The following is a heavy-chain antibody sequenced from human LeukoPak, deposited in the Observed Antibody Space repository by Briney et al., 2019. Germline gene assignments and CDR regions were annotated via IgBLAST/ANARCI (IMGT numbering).Heavy chain of an antibody. V-gene: IGHV3-30-3*01. J-gene: IGHJ4*02. CDR3: ARDPVPAAARHFDY. CDR2: ISSDGSLE. Sequence: GRSLRLSCAASGLTFSSYAMHWVRQAPGKGLEWLAVISSDGSLEYYADSVKGRFTISRDNSKNTLYLQMNSLRPEDTAVYYCARDPVPAAARHFDYWGQGTLVTVSS. D-gene: IGHD2-2*01. CDR1: GLTFSSYA.